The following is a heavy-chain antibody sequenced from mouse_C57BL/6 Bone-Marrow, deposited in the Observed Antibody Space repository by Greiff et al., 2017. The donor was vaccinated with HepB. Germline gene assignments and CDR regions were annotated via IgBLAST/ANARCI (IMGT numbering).Heavy chain of an antibody. Sequence: EVMLVESGGGLVQPGGSMKLSCVASGFTFSNYWMNWVRQSPETGLEWVAQIRLKSDNYATHYAESVKGRFTISRDDSKSSVYLQMNNLRAEDTGIYYCTGPDAMDYWGQGTSVTVSS. V-gene: IGHV6-3*01. J-gene: IGHJ4*01. CDR2: IRLKSDNYAT. CDR1: GFTFSNYW. CDR3: TGPDAMDY.